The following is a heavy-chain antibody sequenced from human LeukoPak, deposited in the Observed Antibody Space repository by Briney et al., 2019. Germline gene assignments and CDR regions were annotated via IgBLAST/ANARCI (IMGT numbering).Heavy chain of an antibody. J-gene: IGHJ5*02. CDR1: GFIFNSYS. V-gene: IGHV3-48*02. CDR2: IKSSGRTI. Sequence: GGSLRLSCAASGFIFNSYSMNWVRQAPGKGLEWVSYIKSSGRTIYYADSVKGRFTVSRDNAKNSLYLQMNSLRDEDTAVYYCARDLAMRPTYSIYHWGQGTLVSVSS. CDR3: ARDLAMRPTYSIYH. D-gene: IGHD5-12*01.